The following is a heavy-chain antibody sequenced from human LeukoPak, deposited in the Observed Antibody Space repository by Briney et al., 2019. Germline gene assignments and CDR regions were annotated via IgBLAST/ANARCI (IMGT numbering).Heavy chain of an antibody. CDR3: AKVYEDGDPPTS. Sequence: HPGGSLRLSCAASGFTFSSYAMSWVRQAPGKGLEWVSAISGSGGSTYYADFVKGRFTISRDNSKNTLYLQMNSLRAEDTAVYYCAKVYEDGDPPTSWGQGTLVTVSS. V-gene: IGHV3-23*01. CDR2: ISGSGGST. J-gene: IGHJ4*02. D-gene: IGHD2/OR15-2a*01. CDR1: GFTFSSYA.